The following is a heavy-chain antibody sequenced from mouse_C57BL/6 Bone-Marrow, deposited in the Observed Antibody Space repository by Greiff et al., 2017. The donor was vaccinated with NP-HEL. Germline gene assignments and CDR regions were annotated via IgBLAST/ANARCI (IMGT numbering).Heavy chain of an antibody. CDR3: AREGRYGTYFFYAMDY. Sequence: QVQLQQSGAELARPGASVKLSCKASGYTFTSYGISWVKQRTGQGLEWIGEIYPRSGNTYYNEKFKGKATRTADKSSSTAYMELRSLTSEDSAVYFCAREGRYGTYFFYAMDYWGQGTSVTVSS. D-gene: IGHD2-1*01. CDR2: IYPRSGNT. J-gene: IGHJ4*01. CDR1: GYTFTSYG. V-gene: IGHV1-81*01.